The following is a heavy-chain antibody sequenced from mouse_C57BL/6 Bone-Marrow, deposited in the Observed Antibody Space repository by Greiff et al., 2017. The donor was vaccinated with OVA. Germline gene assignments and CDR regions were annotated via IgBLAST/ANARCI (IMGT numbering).Heavy chain of an antibody. CDR1: GYTFTSYW. Sequence: QVQLQQPGAELVRPGSSVKLSCKASGYTFTSYWMDWVKQRPGQGLEWIGNIYPSDSETHYNQKFKDKATLTVDKSSSTAYMQLSSLTSEDSAVYYCAREGETAQATAWFAYWGQGTLVTVSA. J-gene: IGHJ3*01. V-gene: IGHV1-61*01. CDR3: AREGETAQATAWFAY. D-gene: IGHD3-2*02. CDR2: IYPSDSET.